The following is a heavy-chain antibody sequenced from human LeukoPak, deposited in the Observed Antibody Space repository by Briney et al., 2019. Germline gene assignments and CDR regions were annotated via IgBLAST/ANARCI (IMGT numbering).Heavy chain of an antibody. CDR1: GFTFSSYG. Sequence: PGRSLRLSCAASGFTFSSYGMHWVRQAPGKGLEWVAVIWDDGSNKYYADSVKGRFTISRDNSKNTLYLQMNSLRAEDTAVYYCARHRYGSGSYPLYTFDYWGQGTLVTVSS. CDR3: ARHRYGSGSYPLYTFDY. V-gene: IGHV3-33*01. J-gene: IGHJ4*02. D-gene: IGHD3-10*01. CDR2: IWDDGSNK.